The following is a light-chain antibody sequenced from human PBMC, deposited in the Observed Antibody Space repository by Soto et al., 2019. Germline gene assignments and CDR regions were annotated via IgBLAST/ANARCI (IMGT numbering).Light chain of an antibody. V-gene: IGKV3D-20*02. CDR2: GAS. CDR1: QTISNNY. J-gene: IGKJ1*01. CDR3: QQRSNWPPWT. Sequence: IVLTQPPGTLSLSKGERASLSCRASQTISNNYLAWYQQKPGQAPRLLIHGASSRAPGTPDRFSGSGSGTDFALTIRKLEPEDFAVYYCQQRSNWPPWTFGQGTKVDIK.